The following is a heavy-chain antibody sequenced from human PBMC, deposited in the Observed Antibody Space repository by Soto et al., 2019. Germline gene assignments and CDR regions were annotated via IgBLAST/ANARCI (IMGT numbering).Heavy chain of an antibody. Sequence: ASVKVSCKASGYTFTSYDINWVRQATGQGLEWMGWMNPNSGNTGYAQKFQGRVTMTRNTSISTAYMELSSLRSEDTAVYCCARSDCSSTSCYVKYYYYYYMDVWGKGTTVTVSS. CDR1: GYTFTSYD. J-gene: IGHJ6*03. CDR2: MNPNSGNT. V-gene: IGHV1-8*01. D-gene: IGHD2-2*01. CDR3: ARSDCSSTSCYVKYYYYYYMDV.